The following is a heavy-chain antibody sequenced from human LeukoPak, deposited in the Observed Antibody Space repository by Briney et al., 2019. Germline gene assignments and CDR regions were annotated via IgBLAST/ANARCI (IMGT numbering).Heavy chain of an antibody. CDR2: IYYSGST. Sequence: NPSETLSLTCTVSGGSISSYYWSWIRQPPGEGLEWIGYIYYSGSTNYNPSLKSRVTISVDTSKNQFSLKLSSVTAADTAVYYCARGVLLWFGEGGAFDIWGQGTMVTVSS. CDR3: ARGVLLWFGEGGAFDI. J-gene: IGHJ3*02. V-gene: IGHV4-59*01. D-gene: IGHD3-10*01. CDR1: GGSISSYY.